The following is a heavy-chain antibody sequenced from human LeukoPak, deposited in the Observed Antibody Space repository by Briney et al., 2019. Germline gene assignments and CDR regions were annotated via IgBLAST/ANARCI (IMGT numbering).Heavy chain of an antibody. J-gene: IGHJ4*02. CDR2: IWYDGSNK. D-gene: IGHD2-2*01. V-gene: IGHV3-33*01. Sequence: GGSLRLSCAASGFTFSSYGMHWVRQAPGKGLEWVAVIWYDGSNKYYADSVKGRFTISRDNSKNTLYLQMNSLRAEDTAVYYCARDRAREYLMYYWGQGTLVTVSS. CDR1: GFTFSSYG. CDR3: ARDRAREYLMYY.